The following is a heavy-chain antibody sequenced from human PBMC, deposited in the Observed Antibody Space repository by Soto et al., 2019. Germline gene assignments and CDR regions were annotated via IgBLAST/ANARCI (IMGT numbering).Heavy chain of an antibody. Sequence: QVQMVQSGAEVRKPGASVKVSCEASGYAFTDYYIHWLRQAPGRGLGWMGWINPVSGGSISAQRFQGRITQTRDTSNRTASMVLARLTFDDTALYYCARVPVRKTTMTDDVFDMWGQGTLVTVSS. CDR2: INPVSGGS. D-gene: IGHD3-22*01. V-gene: IGHV1-2*02. CDR1: GYAFTDYY. CDR3: ARVPVRKTTMTDDVFDM. J-gene: IGHJ3*02.